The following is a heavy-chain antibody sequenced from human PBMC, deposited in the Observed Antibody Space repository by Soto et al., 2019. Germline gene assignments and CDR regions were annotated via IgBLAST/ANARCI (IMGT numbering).Heavy chain of an antibody. Sequence: GGSLRLSCAASGFTFSSYGIHWVRQAPGKGLEWVAVISYDGSNKYYADSVKGRFTISRDNSKNTLYLQMNSLRAEDTAVYYCAKSVGIVVVTAPVDYWGQGTLVAVSS. J-gene: IGHJ4*02. CDR3: AKSVGIVVVTAPVDY. CDR1: GFTFSSYG. CDR2: ISYDGSNK. D-gene: IGHD2-21*02. V-gene: IGHV3-30*18.